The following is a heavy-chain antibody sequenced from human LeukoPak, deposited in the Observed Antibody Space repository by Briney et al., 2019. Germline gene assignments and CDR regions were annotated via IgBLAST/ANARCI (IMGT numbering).Heavy chain of an antibody. D-gene: IGHD6-19*01. CDR3: ARQINPWGAVAAFSGTNFDY. Sequence: SETLSLTCTVSGGSISSRSNYWGWIRQPPGKGLEWIGSDYYSGSTYYKPSLERRVTISVDTSKNQFSLKLSSVTAADTAVYYCARQINPWGAVAAFSGTNFDYWGQGTLVTVSS. J-gene: IGHJ4*02. CDR1: GGSISSRSNY. V-gene: IGHV4-39*01. CDR2: DYYSGST.